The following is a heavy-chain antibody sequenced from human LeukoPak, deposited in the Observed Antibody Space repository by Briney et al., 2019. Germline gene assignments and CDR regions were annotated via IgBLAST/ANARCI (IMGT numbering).Heavy chain of an antibody. CDR3: ARGGSSWSLYYYYMDV. Sequence: GGSLRLSCAASGFTFSSYSMNWVRQAPGKGLEWVSYISSSGSTIYYADSVKGRFTISRDNAKNSLYLQMNSLRAEDTAVYHCARGGSSWSLYYYYMDVWGKGTTVTVSS. CDR1: GFTFSSYS. CDR2: ISSSGSTI. J-gene: IGHJ6*03. D-gene: IGHD6-13*01. V-gene: IGHV3-48*04.